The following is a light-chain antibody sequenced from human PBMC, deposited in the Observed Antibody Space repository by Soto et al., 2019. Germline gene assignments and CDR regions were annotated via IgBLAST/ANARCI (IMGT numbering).Light chain of an antibody. V-gene: IGKV3-20*01. J-gene: IGKJ1*01. CDR1: QSVRSNY. Sequence: EIVLTQSPGTLSLSPGERATLSCRASQSVRSNYLAWYQQKPGQAPRLLIHGASNRATGIPDRFSGSGSGTDFTLSISRLEPEDFAVFYCQQYATSPWTFGQGTKVDIK. CDR3: QQYATSPWT. CDR2: GAS.